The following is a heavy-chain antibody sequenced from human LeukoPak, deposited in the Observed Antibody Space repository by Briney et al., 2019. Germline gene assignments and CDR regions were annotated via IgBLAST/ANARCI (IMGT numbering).Heavy chain of an antibody. J-gene: IGHJ4*02. Sequence: SVKVSCKASGGTFSSYAISWVRQAPGQGLEWMGGIIPIFGTADYAQKFQGRVTITADESTSTAYMELSSLKSEDTAVYYCARGVVGATTGAYSFDYWGQGTLVTVSS. V-gene: IGHV1-69*13. D-gene: IGHD1-26*01. CDR1: GGTFSSYA. CDR3: ARGVVGATTGAYSFDY. CDR2: IIPIFGTA.